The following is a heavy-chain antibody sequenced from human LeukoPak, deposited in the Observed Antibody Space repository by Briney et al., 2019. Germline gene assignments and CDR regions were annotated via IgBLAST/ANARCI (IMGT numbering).Heavy chain of an antibody. J-gene: IGHJ4*02. CDR2: IIPILGIA. CDR3: AREWKVGAFYYFDY. CDR1: RGTFISYT. V-gene: IGHV1-69*04. D-gene: IGHD1-26*01. Sequence: SVKVSCKASRGTFISYTISWVRQAPGQGLEWMGRIIPILGIANYAQKFQGRVTITADKSTSTAYMELSSLRSEDTAVYYCAREWKVGAFYYFDYWGQGTLVTVSS.